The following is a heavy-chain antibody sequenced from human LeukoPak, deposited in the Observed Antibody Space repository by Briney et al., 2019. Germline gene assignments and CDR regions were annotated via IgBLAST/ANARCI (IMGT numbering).Heavy chain of an antibody. CDR1: GYTFTSYG. CDR2: ISAYNGNT. V-gene: IGHV1-18*01. Sequence: ASVKVSCKASGYTFTSYGISWVRQAPGQGLEWMGWISAYNGNTNYAQKLQDRVTMTTDTSTSTAYMELRSLRSDDTAVYYCARVADCTNGVCYTTDAFDIWGQGTMVTVSS. J-gene: IGHJ3*02. D-gene: IGHD2-8*01. CDR3: ARVADCTNGVCYTTDAFDI.